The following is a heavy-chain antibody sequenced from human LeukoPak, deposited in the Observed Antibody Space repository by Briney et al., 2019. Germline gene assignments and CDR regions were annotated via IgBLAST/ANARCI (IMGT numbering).Heavy chain of an antibody. CDR3: ASDILTGYNETNY. CDR2: IWYDGSNK. Sequence: AGRSLRLSCAASGFTFSSYGMHWVRQAPGKGLEWVAVIWYDGSNKYYTDSVKGRFTISRDNSKNTLYLQMNSLRAEDTAVYYCASDILTGYNETNYWGQGTQVTVSS. J-gene: IGHJ4*02. D-gene: IGHD3-9*01. V-gene: IGHV3-33*01. CDR1: GFTFSSYG.